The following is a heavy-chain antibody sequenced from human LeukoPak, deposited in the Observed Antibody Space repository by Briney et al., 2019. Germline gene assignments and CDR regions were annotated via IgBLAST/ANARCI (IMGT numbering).Heavy chain of an antibody. CDR3: ARGLGSYYNWFDP. CDR2: INHSGST. D-gene: IGHD1-26*01. Sequence: SETLSLTCAVYGGSFSGYYWSWIRQPPGKGLEWIGEINHSGSTNYNPSLKSRVTISVDTSKNQFSLKLSPVTAADTAVYYCARGLGSYYNWFDPWGQGTLVTVSS. J-gene: IGHJ5*02. CDR1: GGSFSGYY. V-gene: IGHV4-34*01.